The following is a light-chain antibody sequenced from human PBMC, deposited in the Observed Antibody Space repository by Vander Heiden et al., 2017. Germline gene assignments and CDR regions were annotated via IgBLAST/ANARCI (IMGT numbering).Light chain of an antibody. V-gene: IGKV1-39*01. CDR1: QSISNY. CDR2: AAS. CDR3: QQSSSMPWT. Sequence: DIQMSQSPSPLSASVGDRISITCRASQSISNYLNWYQKKSGSAPKLLIYAASVLQNGVPSRFSGSGSGTDFTLTISSLQPEDFATYYCQQSSSMPWTFGQGTKVEIK. J-gene: IGKJ1*01.